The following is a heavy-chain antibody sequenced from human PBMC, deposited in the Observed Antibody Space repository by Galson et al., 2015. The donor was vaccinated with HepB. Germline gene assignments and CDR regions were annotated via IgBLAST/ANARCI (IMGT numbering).Heavy chain of an antibody. CDR3: ATVVGFYMDV. J-gene: IGHJ6*03. CDR1: GGTFSSYV. Sequence: SVKVSCKASGGTFSSYVISWVRQAPGQGLEWMGGITPIFDTANYAQELQGRVTITADKSTTTAYMELGSLRAEDTAIYYCATVVGFYMDVWGKGTTVTVSS. V-gene: IGHV1-69*06. D-gene: IGHD1-26*01. CDR2: ITPIFDTA.